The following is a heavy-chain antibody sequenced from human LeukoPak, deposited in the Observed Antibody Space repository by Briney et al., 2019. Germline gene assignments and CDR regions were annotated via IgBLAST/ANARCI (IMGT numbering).Heavy chain of an antibody. CDR3: AREDTAMVL. CDR1: VGTVISDA. V-gene: IGHV1-69*01. D-gene: IGHD5-18*01. CDR2: SIPISGTA. Sequence: SVKVSCKASVGTVISDAISWGRHAPGEGLEWMWGSIPISGTAKYAQKFQGRVTCTADESTSTAYMELSSLRSEDTAVYYCAREDTAMVLWGKGTTVTVSS. J-gene: IGHJ6*04.